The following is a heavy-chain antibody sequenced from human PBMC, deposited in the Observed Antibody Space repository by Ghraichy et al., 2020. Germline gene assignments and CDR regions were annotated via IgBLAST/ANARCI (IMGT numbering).Heavy chain of an antibody. CDR1: GGSISSYY. D-gene: IGHD6-6*01. Sequence: SETLSLTCTVSGGSISSYYWSWIRQPPGKGLEWIGYIYYSGSTNYNPSLKSRVTISVDTSKNQFSQKLSSVTAADTAVYYCARGYSSASLFGYFDYWGQGTLVTVSS. V-gene: IGHV4-59*01. CDR3: ARGYSSASLFGYFDY. CDR2: IYYSGST. J-gene: IGHJ4*02.